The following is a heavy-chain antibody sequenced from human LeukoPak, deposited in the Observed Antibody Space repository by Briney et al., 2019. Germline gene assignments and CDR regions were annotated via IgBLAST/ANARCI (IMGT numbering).Heavy chain of an antibody. CDR1: GFTFSSYW. CDR2: INGDGSST. J-gene: IGHJ4*02. V-gene: IGHV3-74*01. Sequence: PGGSLRLSCAASGFTFSSYWIHWVRQAPGKGLVWVSRINGDGSSTNYADSVKGRFTISRDNAKNSLYLQMNSLRAEDTAVYYCARSSYYFDYWGQGTPVTVSS. CDR3: ARSSYYFDY.